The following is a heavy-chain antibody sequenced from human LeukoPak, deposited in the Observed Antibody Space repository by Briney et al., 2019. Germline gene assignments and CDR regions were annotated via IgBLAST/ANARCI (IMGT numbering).Heavy chain of an antibody. CDR1: GYTFTDYY. J-gene: IGHJ5*02. CDR3: AKCGDFIAASYNWFDP. D-gene: IGHD6-13*01. Sequence: GASVMVSCKASGYTFTDYYMHWVRQAPGQGLEWMGRINPNSGGTKYAQKFQGRVTMTRDTSISTAYMELNRLTSDDTAVYYCAKCGDFIAASYNWFDPWGPGTLVTVSS. CDR2: INPNSGGT. V-gene: IGHV1-2*06.